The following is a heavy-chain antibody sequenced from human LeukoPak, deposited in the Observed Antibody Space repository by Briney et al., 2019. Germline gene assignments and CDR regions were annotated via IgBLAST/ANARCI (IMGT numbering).Heavy chain of an antibody. J-gene: IGHJ4*02. CDR3: ARDYSERYSIDY. Sequence: PGRSLRLSCAASGFTFSSYGMHWVRQAPGKGLEWVAVISYDGSNKYYADSVKGRFTISRDNSKNTLYLQMNSLRAEDTAVYYCARDYSERYSIDYWGQGTLVTVSS. CDR1: GFTFSSYG. D-gene: IGHD1-26*01. CDR2: ISYDGSNK. V-gene: IGHV3-30*03.